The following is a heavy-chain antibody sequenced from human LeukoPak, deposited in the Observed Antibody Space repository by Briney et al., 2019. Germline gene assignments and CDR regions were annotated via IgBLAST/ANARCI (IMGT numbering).Heavy chain of an antibody. Sequence: PSETLSLTCAVSGGSISSSNWRSWIRQPPGKGLEWIGEIYHSGSTNYNPSLKSRVTISVDKSKTQFSLKLSSVTAADTAVYYCARHKRLMVRGDRSWLDPWGQGTLVTVSS. CDR2: IYHSGST. J-gene: IGHJ5*02. CDR1: GGSISSSNW. CDR3: ARHKRLMVRGDRSWLDP. V-gene: IGHV4-4*02. D-gene: IGHD3-10*01.